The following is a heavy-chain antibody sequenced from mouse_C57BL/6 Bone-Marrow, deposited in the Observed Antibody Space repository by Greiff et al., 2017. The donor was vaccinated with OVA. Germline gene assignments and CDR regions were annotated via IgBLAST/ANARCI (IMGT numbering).Heavy chain of an antibody. V-gene: IGHV5-4*03. J-gene: IGHJ2*01. CDR1: GFTFSSYA. CDR3: ARGLFDY. Sequence: DVKLVESGGGLVKPGGSLKLSCAASGFTFSSYAMSWVRQTPEKRLEWVATISDGGSYTYYPDKVKGRFTISRDNAKNNLYLQMSHLKSEDTAMYYCARGLFDYWGQGTTLTVSS. CDR2: ISDGGSYT.